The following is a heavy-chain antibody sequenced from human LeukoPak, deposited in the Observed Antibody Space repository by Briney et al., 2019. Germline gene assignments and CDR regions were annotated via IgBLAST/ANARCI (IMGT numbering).Heavy chain of an antibody. D-gene: IGHD4-23*01. CDR1: RFTFSSYE. CDR2: ISGSGIK. V-gene: IGHV3-48*03. CDR3: ARDHPRLRWNWFDP. Sequence: GGSLRLSCAASRFTFSSYEMNWVRQAPGKGLEWVSYISGSGIKHYADSVKGRFTISRDNAKNSLYLQMNSLRAEDTAVYYCARDHPRLRWNWFDPWGQGTLVTVSS. J-gene: IGHJ5*02.